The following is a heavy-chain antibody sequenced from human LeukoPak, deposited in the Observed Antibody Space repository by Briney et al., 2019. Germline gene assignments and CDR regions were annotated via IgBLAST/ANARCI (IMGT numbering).Heavy chain of an antibody. D-gene: IGHD2-2*01. Sequence: SETLSLTCAVYGGSFSSYYWGWIRQPPGKGLEWIGSIYYSGSTYYNPSLKSRVTISVDTSKNQFSLELSSVTAADTAVYYCARAKQLYNWFDPWGQGTLVTVSS. CDR2: IYYSGST. V-gene: IGHV4-39*07. J-gene: IGHJ5*02. CDR3: ARAKQLYNWFDP. CDR1: GGSFSSYY.